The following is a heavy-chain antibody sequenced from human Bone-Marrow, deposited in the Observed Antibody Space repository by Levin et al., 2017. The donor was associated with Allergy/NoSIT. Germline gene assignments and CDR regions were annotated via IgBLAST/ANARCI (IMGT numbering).Heavy chain of an antibody. CDR2: TSYSGST. J-gene: IGHJ4*02. CDR3: ARGGEYFDWSYFDF. V-gene: IGHV4-59*01. CDR1: GGSMSTYY. D-gene: IGHD3-9*01. Sequence: SETLSLTCTVSGGSMSTYYWSWIRQPPERGLDWIGYTSYSGSTSYNPSLKSRVTISVDTSKNQVPLKMSSVTAADTAVYYCARGGEYFDWSYFDFWGLGTLVTVSS.